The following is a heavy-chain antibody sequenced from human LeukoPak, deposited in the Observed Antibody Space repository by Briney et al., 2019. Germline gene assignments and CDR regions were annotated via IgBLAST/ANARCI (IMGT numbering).Heavy chain of an antibody. V-gene: IGHV3-48*01. CDR3: VRDNPRCCGVVPANIDDY. Sequence: GGSLRLSCAASGFIFSRDSMNWVRQAPGKGLEWVSYINGGGSPIYYADSVRGRFTISRDNVKNSLYLQMNSLRAEDTAVYYCVRDNPRCCGVVPANIDDYWGQGTLVTVSS. CDR2: INGGGSPI. J-gene: IGHJ4*02. D-gene: IGHD2-15*01. CDR1: GFIFSRDS.